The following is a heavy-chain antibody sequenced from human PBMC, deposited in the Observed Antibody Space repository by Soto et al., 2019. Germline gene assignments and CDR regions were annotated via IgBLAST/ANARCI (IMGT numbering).Heavy chain of an antibody. J-gene: IGHJ4*02. CDR3: ARDAYSTIDY. CDR2: IIPILGIA. D-gene: IGHD6-13*01. Sequence: QVQRVQSGAEVKKPGSSVKVSCKASGCTFSSYTISWVLQAPGQGLEWMGRIIPILGIANYAQKFQGRVTITADKSTSTAYMELSTLRSEDTAVYYCARDAYSTIDYWGQGTLVTVSS. CDR1: GCTFSSYT. V-gene: IGHV1-69*08.